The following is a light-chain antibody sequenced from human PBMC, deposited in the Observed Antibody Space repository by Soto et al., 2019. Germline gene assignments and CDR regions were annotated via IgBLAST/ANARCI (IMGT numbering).Light chain of an antibody. J-gene: IGLJ2*01. CDR3: SSYAGSNTPV. CDR2: EVS. Sequence: QSVLTQPPSASGSPGQSVTISCTGTSSDVGGYNYVSWYQQHPGKAPKLMIYEVSKRPSGVSDRFSGSKSGNTASLTISGLQAEDEADYYCSSYAGSNTPVFGGGTKLTVL. V-gene: IGLV2-8*01. CDR1: SSDVGGYNY.